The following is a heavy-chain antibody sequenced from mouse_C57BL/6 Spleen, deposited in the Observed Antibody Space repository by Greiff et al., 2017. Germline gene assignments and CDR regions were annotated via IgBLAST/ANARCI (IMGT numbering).Heavy chain of an antibody. J-gene: IGHJ4*01. CDR2: IYPGSGNT. CDR1: GYSFTSYY. V-gene: IGHV1-66*01. CDR3: ARDASYAMYY. Sequence: VHLVESGPELVKPGASVKISCTASGYSFTSYYIPWVNQRPGPGLEWVGCIYPGSGNTKYNEKFKGKATLTADTTSSTAYMQISSLTSEDSAVYYCARDASYAMYYWGQGPSVTVS.